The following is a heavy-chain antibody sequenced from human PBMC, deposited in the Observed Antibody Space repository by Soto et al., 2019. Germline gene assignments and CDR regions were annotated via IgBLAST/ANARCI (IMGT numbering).Heavy chain of an antibody. D-gene: IGHD6-13*01. V-gene: IGHV1-46*03. CDR1: GYTFTSYY. J-gene: IGHJ6*03. Sequence: ASVKVSCKASGYTFTSYYMHWVRQAPGQGLEWMGIINPSGGSTSYAQKFQGRVTMTRDTSTSTVYMELSSLRSEDTAVYYCASTGGQQLVTSPSVYYYYYMDVWGKGTTVTVSS. CDR3: ASTGGQQLVTSPSVYYYYYMDV. CDR2: INPSGGST.